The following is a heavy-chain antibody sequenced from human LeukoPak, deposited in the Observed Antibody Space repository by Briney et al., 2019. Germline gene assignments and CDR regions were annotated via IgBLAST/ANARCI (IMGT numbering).Heavy chain of an antibody. CDR2: INPNSGGT. CDR1: GYTFTCYY. D-gene: IGHD6-13*01. V-gene: IGHV1-2*02. Sequence: ASVKVSCKASGYTFTCYYMHWVRQAPGQGLEWMGWINPNSGGTKYAQKFQGRVTMTRYTSISTAYMELSRLRSDDTAVYYCAREIRIAAVDDYWGQGTLVTVSS. CDR3: AREIRIAAVDDY. J-gene: IGHJ4*02.